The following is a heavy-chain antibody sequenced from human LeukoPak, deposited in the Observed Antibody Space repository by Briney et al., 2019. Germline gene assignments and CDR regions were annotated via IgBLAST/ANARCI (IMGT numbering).Heavy chain of an antibody. J-gene: IGHJ4*02. V-gene: IGHV3-7*03. CDR1: GFTFNNYA. CDR3: ATVDFWSGYTDY. D-gene: IGHD3-3*01. CDR2: IKQDGSEK. Sequence: GGSLRLSCAASGFTFNNYAMSWVRQSPGKGLEWVANIKQDGSEKYYVDSVKGRFTISRDNAKNSLYLQMNSLRAEDTAVYYCATVDFWSGYTDYWGQGTLVTVSS.